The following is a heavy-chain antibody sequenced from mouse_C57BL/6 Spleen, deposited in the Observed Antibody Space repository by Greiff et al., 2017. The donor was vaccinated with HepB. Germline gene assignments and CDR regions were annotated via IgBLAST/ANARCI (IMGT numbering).Heavy chain of an antibody. CDR1: GYTFTDYY. CDR3: ARSPYYGKDWYFDV. CDR2: IYPGSGNT. J-gene: IGHJ1*03. V-gene: IGHV1-76*01. Sequence: VQLQQSGAELVRPGASVKLSCKASGYTFTDYYINWVKQRPGQGLEWIARIYPGSGNTYYNEKFKGKATLTAEKSSSTAYMQLSSLTSEDSAVYFCARSPYYGKDWYFDVWGTGTTVTVSS. D-gene: IGHD2-10*01.